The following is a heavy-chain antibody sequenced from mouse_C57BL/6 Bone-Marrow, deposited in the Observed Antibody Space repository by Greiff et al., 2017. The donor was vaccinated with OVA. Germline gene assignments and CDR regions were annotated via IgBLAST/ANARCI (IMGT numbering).Heavy chain of an antibody. CDR1: GFTFSSYG. CDR3: ARQGGNYLFDY. V-gene: IGHV5-6*01. J-gene: IGHJ2*01. CDR2: ISSGGSYT. D-gene: IGHD2-1*01. Sequence: EVNLVESGGDLVKPGGSLKLSCAASGFTFSSYGMSWVRQTPDKRLEWVATISSGGSYTYYPDSVQGRFTISRDNAKNTLYLQMSSLKSEDTAMYYCARQGGNYLFDYWGQGTTLTVSS.